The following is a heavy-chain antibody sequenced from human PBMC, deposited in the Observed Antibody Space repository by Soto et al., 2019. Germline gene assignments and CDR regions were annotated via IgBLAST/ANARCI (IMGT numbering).Heavy chain of an antibody. CDR3: ARCITMVRGVITYYFDY. V-gene: IGHV4-30-4*01. CDR2: IYYSGST. Sequence: SETLSLTCTVSGGSISSGDYYWSWIRQPPGKGLEWIGYIYYSGSTYYNPSLKSRVTISVDTSKNQFSLKLSSVTAADTAVYYCARCITMVRGVITYYFDYWGQGTLVTVCS. D-gene: IGHD3-10*01. J-gene: IGHJ4*02. CDR1: GGSISSGDYY.